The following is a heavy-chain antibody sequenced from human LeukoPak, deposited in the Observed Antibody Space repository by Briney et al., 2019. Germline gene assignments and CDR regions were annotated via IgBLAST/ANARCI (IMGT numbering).Heavy chain of an antibody. CDR2: ISSGGGVT. J-gene: IGHJ4*02. V-gene: IGHV3-48*02. Sequence: GVSLRLSCGASDFIFRTYSMIWAPQTPGRGLEWISYISSGGGVTHYAESVKGRFSISTDNAKNSLFLQMNRLKDEDTAVYYCARVGVGDWGSVWDHWGQGVRVTVSS. CDR3: ARVGVGDWGSVWDH. D-gene: IGHD3-16*01. CDR1: DFIFRTYS.